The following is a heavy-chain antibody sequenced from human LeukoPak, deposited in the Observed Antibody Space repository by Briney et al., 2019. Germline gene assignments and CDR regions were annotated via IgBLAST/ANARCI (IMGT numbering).Heavy chain of an antibody. CDR3: ARDHGFPPNHYYYYYAMDV. CDR2: IWFDGSNK. J-gene: IGHJ6*02. Sequence: GGSLRLPCAASGFTFSNYGMHWVRQAPGKGLEWVAIIWFDGSNKFHADSVKGRFTISRDNSKNTLYLQMNSLRGDDTAVYYCARDHGFPPNHYYYYYAMDVWGLGTTVTVSS. CDR1: GFTFSNYG. D-gene: IGHD5-24*01. V-gene: IGHV3-33*01.